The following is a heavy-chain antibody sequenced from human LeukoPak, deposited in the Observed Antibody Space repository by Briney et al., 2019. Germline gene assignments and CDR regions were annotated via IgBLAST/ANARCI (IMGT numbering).Heavy chain of an antibody. CDR1: GLTFGNYW. D-gene: IGHD2/OR15-2a*01. CDR3: ARDAFGDFSY. V-gene: IGHV3-7*01. CDR2: IKKDGSER. Sequence: PGGSLRLSCTGSGLTFGNYWMDWVRQAPGKGLEWVANIKKDGSERNYVGPVKGRFTISRDNAKNSLYLQMNSLRVEDTAVYYCARDAFGDFSYWGQGALVTVTS. J-gene: IGHJ4*02.